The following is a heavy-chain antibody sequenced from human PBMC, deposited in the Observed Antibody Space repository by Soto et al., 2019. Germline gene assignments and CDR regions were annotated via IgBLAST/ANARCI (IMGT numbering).Heavy chain of an antibody. J-gene: IGHJ4*02. V-gene: IGHV3-30-3*01. Sequence: GGSLRLSCAASGFTFSPYTMHWVRQTPGKGLEWVAVISYDGSDKNYAGSVRGRFTISRDNSKNTLFLQMNSLRAEDTALYYCARGGGFCGADCYKGGIDYWGQGA. CDR1: GFTFSPYT. CDR2: ISYDGSDK. D-gene: IGHD2-21*02. CDR3: ARGGGFCGADCYKGGIDY.